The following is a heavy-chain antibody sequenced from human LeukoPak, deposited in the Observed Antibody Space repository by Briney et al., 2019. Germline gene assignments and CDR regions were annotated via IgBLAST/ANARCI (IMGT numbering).Heavy chain of an antibody. V-gene: IGHV4-31*01. CDR2: IYYSGST. J-gene: IGHJ4*02. CDR3: ARMGYDSSGYRY. CDR1: GGSISSGGYY. D-gene: IGHD3-22*01. Sequence: SETLSLTCTVSGGSISSGGYYWSWIRQHPGKGLEWIGYIYYSGSTYYNPSLKSQVTISVDTSKNQFSLKLSSVTAADTAVYYCARMGYDSSGYRYWGQGTLVTVSS.